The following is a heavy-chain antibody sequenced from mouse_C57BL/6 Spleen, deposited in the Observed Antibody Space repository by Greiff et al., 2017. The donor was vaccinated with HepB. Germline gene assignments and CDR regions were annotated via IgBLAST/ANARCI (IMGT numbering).Heavy chain of an antibody. CDR1: GFTFSSYT. D-gene: IGHD6-2*01. Sequence: DVHLVESGGGLVKPGGSLKLSCAASGFTFSSYTMSWVRQTPEKRLEWVATISGGGGNTYYPDSVKGRFTISRDNAKNTLYLQMSSLRSEDTALYYCARRSLGGAWLAYWGQGTLVTVSA. CDR2: ISGGGGNT. J-gene: IGHJ3*01. CDR3: ARRSLGGAWLAY. V-gene: IGHV5-9*01.